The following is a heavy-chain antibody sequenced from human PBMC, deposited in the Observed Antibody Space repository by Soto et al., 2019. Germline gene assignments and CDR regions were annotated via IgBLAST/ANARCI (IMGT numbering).Heavy chain of an antibody. J-gene: IGHJ6*03. V-gene: IGHV3-23*01. CDR1: GFTCSSYA. Sequence: GSLRLSCAASGFTCSSYAMSWVRQAPGKGLEWVSAISGSGGSTYYADSVKGRFTISRDNSKNTLYLQMNSLRAEDTAVYYCAKGEELYYYYYMDVWGKGTTVTVSS. D-gene: IGHD1-7*01. CDR3: AKGEELYYYYYMDV. CDR2: ISGSGGST.